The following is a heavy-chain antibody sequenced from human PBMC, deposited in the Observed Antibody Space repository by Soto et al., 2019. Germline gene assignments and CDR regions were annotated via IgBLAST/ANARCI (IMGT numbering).Heavy chain of an antibody. CDR2: INHSGST. V-gene: IGHV4-34*01. D-gene: IGHD3-9*01. CDR3: ARGASIRYPGSNWFDP. Sequence: SETLSLTCAVYGGSFSGYYWSWIRQPPGKGLEWIGEINHSGSTNYNPSLKSRVTISVDTSKNQFSLKLSSVTAADTAVYYCARGASIRYPGSNWFDPWGQVTLVTVSS. CDR1: GGSFSGYY. J-gene: IGHJ5*02.